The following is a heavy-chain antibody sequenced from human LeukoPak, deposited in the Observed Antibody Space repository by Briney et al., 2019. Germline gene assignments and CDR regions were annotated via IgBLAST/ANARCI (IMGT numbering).Heavy chain of an antibody. Sequence: GASVKVSCKASGYTFTGYYMHWVRQAPGQGLEWMGWINPNSGGTNYAQKFQGRVTMTRDTSISTAYMELSRLRSDDTAVYYCARVLIADCSSTSCYSGDYWGQGTLVTVSS. CDR1: GYTFTGYY. CDR2: INPNSGGT. CDR3: ARVLIADCSSTSCYSGDY. J-gene: IGHJ4*02. V-gene: IGHV1-2*02. D-gene: IGHD2-2*01.